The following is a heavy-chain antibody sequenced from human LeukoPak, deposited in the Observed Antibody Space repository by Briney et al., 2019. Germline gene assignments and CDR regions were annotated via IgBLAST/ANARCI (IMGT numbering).Heavy chain of an antibody. D-gene: IGHD2-15*01. CDR1: GDSISRSSNY. CDR2: IDFNGNA. J-gene: IGHJ5*02. V-gene: IGHV4-39*07. CDR3: ATCSGGSCYKYNWFDP. Sequence: SETLSLTCSVSGDSISRSSNYWGWIRQPPGKGLEWIASIDFNGNAEYNPSLKSRVTISVDTSKNQFSLKLSSVTAADTAVYYCATCSGGSCYKYNWFDPWGQGTLVTVSS.